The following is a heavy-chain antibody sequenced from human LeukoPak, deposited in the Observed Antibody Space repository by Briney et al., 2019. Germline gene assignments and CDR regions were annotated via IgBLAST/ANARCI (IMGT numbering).Heavy chain of an antibody. J-gene: IGHJ6*03. CDR1: GGSISSSSYY. CDR2: IYYSGST. D-gene: IGHD3-3*01. Sequence: SETLSLTCTVSGGSISSSSYYWGWIRQPPGEGLEWIGSIYYSGSTYYNPSLKSRVTISVDTSKNQFSLKLSSVTAADTAVYYCARATRRSAGYYMDVWGKGTTVTVSS. CDR3: ARATRRSAGYYMDV. V-gene: IGHV4-39*07.